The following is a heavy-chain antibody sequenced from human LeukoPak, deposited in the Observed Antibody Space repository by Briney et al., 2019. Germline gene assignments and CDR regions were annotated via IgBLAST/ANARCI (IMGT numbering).Heavy chain of an antibody. J-gene: IGHJ4*02. CDR2: IYYSGST. CDR1: GGSISSSSYY. D-gene: IGHD3-10*01. CDR3: ARDLSEFQGEFDY. V-gene: IGHV4-39*07. Sequence: SETLSLTCTVSGGSISSSSYYWGWIRQPPGKGLEWIGSIYYSGSTYYNPSLKSRVTISVDTSKNQFSLKLSSVTAADTAVYYCARDLSEFQGEFDYWGQGTLVTVSS.